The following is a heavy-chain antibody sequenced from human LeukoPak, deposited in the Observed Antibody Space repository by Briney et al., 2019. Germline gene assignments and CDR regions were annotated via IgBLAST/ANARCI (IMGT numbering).Heavy chain of an antibody. J-gene: IGHJ3*02. CDR2: IKEDGSEK. V-gene: IGHV3-7*04. D-gene: IGHD6-13*01. CDR1: GFTFSTYW. CDR3: ARRYSSSWYWALNAFDI. Sequence: GGSLRLSCAASGFTFSTYWMSWVRQAPGNGLEWVANIKEDGSEKYYVDSVKGRFTISRDNAKNSLYLQMNSLRAEDTAVYHCARRYSSSWYWALNAFDIWGQGTMVTVSS.